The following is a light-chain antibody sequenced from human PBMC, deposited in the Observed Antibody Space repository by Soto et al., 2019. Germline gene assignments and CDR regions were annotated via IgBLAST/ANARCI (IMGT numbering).Light chain of an antibody. CDR1: QSLLHSNGYNY. CDR3: QQFHISRT. Sequence: DIVMTQSPLSLPVTPGEPASISCRSSQSLLHSNGYNYLDWYLQKPGQSPQLLIYLGSNRSSGVPDRFSGSGSGTDFTLTITGLEPEDFAVYYCQQFHISRTFGQGTKVDIK. CDR2: LGS. V-gene: IGKV2-28*01. J-gene: IGKJ1*01.